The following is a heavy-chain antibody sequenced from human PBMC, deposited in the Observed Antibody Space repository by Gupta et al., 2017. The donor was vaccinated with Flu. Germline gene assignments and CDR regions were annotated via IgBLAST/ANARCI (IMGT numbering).Heavy chain of an antibody. J-gene: IGHJ5*02. CDR3: ARVVVFCGAGSCDNWFDP. CDR2: INHSGNT. Sequence: QVQLQESGPRLVRPSTSLSLTCAVSGGSISNSPWWSWVRQTPERGLEWIAEINHSGNTHFNPSFKSRATVSLDKSKNHYFLRLASLTAADTAVYYCARVVVFCGAGSCDNWFDPWGQGALVTVSS. V-gene: IGHV4-4*02. CDR1: GGSISNSPW. D-gene: IGHD2-21*01.